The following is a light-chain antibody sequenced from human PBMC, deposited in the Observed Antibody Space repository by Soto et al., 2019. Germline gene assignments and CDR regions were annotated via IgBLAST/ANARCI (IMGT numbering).Light chain of an antibody. CDR1: QSVSSY. V-gene: IGKV3-11*01. CDR3: QQRSNWPIT. J-gene: IGKJ5*01. CDR2: DAS. Sequence: EIVLTHSPATLSLSPGERATLSCSASQSVSSYLAWYQQKPGQAPRLPIYDASNRATGIPARFSGSGSGTDFTLTISSLEREDFAVYYCQQRSNWPITFGQGTRLEIK.